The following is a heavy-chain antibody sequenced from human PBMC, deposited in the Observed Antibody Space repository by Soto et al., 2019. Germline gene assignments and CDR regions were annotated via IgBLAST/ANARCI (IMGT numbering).Heavy chain of an antibody. CDR2: FIPAFGTA. Sequence: QVQMVHSGAELKTPGSSVKLSCKASGGTFSSYAISWVRHAPGQGLEWMGGFIPAFGTANYAQKFRGRVTITADDSTATAYMELSSLRSEDTDVYYCARHIKYYDCSGYYAGYYGGTDVWGQGTTVTVS. D-gene: IGHD3-22*01. V-gene: IGHV1-69*01. CDR1: GGTFSSYA. CDR3: ARHIKYYDCSGYYAGYYGGTDV. J-gene: IGHJ6*02.